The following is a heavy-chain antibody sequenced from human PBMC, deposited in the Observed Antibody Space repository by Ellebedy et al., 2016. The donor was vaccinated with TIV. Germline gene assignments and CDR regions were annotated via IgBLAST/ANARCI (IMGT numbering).Heavy chain of an antibody. CDR2: VNSDGSST. J-gene: IGHJ2*01. Sequence: GESLKISCAASGFTFSSYWMHWVRQAPGKGLVWVSRVNSDGSSTNYADSVKGRFTISRDNSKNTLYLQMSSLRAEDTAVYYCARDGAAGGFDYWGRGTLVTVSS. D-gene: IGHD3-9*01. CDR3: ARDGAAGGFDY. CDR1: GFTFSSYW. V-gene: IGHV3-74*01.